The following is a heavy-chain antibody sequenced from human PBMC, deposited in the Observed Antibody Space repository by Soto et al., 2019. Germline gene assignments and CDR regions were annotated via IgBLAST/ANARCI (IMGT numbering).Heavy chain of an antibody. CDR1: GGTFSSYA. Sequence: QVQLVQSGAEVKKPGSSVNVACKASGGTFSSYAVSWVRQAPGQGLEWMGRIIPFLGTTNYAQKIQGRVTMTADRPTTTGYMELTSLTSEDTAVSYCARESYSTSSIHSLLDSWGQGTQVAVSS. CDR2: IIPFLGTT. V-gene: IGHV1-69*06. CDR3: ARESYSTSSIHSLLDS. J-gene: IGHJ5*01. D-gene: IGHD6-6*01.